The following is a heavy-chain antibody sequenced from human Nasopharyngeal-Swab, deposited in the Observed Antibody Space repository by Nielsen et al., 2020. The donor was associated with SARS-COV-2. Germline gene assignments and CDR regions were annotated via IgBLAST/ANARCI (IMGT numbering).Heavy chain of an antibody. CDR3: ARDEKSQGIFGVVISGQWWFDH. V-gene: IGHV7-4-1*02. CDR1: GYTFTSYA. J-gene: IGHJ5*02. Sequence: ASVKVSCKASGYTFTSYAMNWVRQAPGQGLEWMGRINTNTGNPTYAQGFTGRFVFSLDTSVSTAYLQISSLKAEDTAVYYCARDEKSQGIFGVVISGQWWFDHWGQGTLVTVSS. CDR2: INTNTGNP. D-gene: IGHD3-3*01.